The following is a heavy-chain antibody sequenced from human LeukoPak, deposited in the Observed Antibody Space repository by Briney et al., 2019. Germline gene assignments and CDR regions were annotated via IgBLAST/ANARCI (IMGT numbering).Heavy chain of an antibody. CDR2: IYYSGST. Sequence: SETLSLTCVVSGYPISSGYHWGWIRQPPGKGLEWIGSIYYSGSTYYNPSLKSRVTISVDTSKNQFSLKLSSVTAADTAVYYCARPHIYDFWSGYSNWFDPWGLGTLVTVSS. J-gene: IGHJ5*02. CDR1: GYPISSGYH. CDR3: ARPHIYDFWSGYSNWFDP. V-gene: IGHV4-38-2*01. D-gene: IGHD3-3*01.